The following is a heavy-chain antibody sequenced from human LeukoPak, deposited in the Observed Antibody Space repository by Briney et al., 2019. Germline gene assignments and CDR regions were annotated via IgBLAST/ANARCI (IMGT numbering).Heavy chain of an antibody. D-gene: IGHD6-13*01. CDR1: DGSITNYD. J-gene: IGHJ3*02. CDR3: AKDRYSSSYGAFDI. Sequence: LSLTRTVSDGSITNYDWSWVRQAPGKGLEWVSGISWNSGSIGYADSVKGRYTISRDNAKNSLYLQMNSLRAEDTALYYCAKDRYSSSYGAFDIWGQGTVVTVSS. CDR2: ISWNSGSI. V-gene: IGHV3-9*01.